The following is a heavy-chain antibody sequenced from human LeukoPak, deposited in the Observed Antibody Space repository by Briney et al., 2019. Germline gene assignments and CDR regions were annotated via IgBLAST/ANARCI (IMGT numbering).Heavy chain of an antibody. CDR1: GFTFSSYG. D-gene: IGHD3-10*01. V-gene: IGHV3-30*02. Sequence: GGSLRLSCAASGFTFSSYGMHWVRQAPGKGLEWVAFIRYDGSNKYYADSVKGRFTISRDNSKNTLYPQMNSLRAEDTAVYYCAKVQNYYGSGSVGRYFDYWGQGTLVTVSS. CDR3: AKVQNYYGSGSVGRYFDY. J-gene: IGHJ4*02. CDR2: IRYDGSNK.